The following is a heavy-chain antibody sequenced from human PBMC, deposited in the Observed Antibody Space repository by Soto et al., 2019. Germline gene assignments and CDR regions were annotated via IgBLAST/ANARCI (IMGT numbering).Heavy chain of an antibody. CDR3: GRGGAGAPLMG. V-gene: IGHV4-30-2*01. D-gene: IGHD3-16*01. CDR2: ISRSGST. Sequence: PSETLPLTCAVSGGSISSGGYSWSWIRQPAGNGLEWIVYISRSGSTYYNPSLKSRVTISVDRSKNQFSLKLSSVTAADTAVYCCGRGGAGAPLMGGGQGTLVTVYS. CDR1: GGSISSGGYS. J-gene: IGHJ4*02.